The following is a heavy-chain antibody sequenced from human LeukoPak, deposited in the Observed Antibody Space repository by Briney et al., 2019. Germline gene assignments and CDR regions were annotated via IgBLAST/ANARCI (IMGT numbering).Heavy chain of an antibody. Sequence: SETLSLTCAVYGGSFSGYYWSWIRQPPGKGLEWIGEINHSGSTNYNPSLKSRVTISVDTSKNQFSLELSSVTAADTSVYYCARESRLTTNGMDVWGQGTTVTVSS. V-gene: IGHV4-34*01. D-gene: IGHD3-22*01. CDR1: GGSFSGYY. J-gene: IGHJ6*02. CDR2: INHSGST. CDR3: ARESRLTTNGMDV.